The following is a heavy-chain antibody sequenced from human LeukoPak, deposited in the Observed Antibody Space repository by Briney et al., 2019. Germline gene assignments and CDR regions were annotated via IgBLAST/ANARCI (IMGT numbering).Heavy chain of an antibody. CDR1: GGSISSYY. V-gene: IGHV4-59*01. J-gene: IGHJ5*02. CDR3: ARMRGIAQNWFDP. CDR2: IYYSGST. D-gene: IGHD6-13*01. Sequence: SETLSLTCTVSGGSISSYYWSWIRQPPGKGLEWIGYIYYSGSTNYNPSLKSRVTISVDTSKNQFSPKLSSVTAADTAVYYCARMRGIAQNWFDPWGQGTLVTVSS.